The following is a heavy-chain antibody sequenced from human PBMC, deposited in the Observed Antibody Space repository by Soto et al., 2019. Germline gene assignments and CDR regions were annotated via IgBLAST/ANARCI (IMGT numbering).Heavy chain of an antibody. CDR2: IYYSGST. V-gene: IGHV4-39*01. CDR1: GGSISSSSYY. CDR3: ASTWGLRYYYGMDV. J-gene: IGHJ6*02. Sequence: SETLSLTCTVSGGSISSSSYYWGWIRQPPGKGLEWIGSIYYSGSTYYNPSLKSRVTISVDTSKNQFSLKLSSVTAADTAVYYCASTWGLRYYYGMDVWGQGTTVTVSS. D-gene: IGHD3-16*01.